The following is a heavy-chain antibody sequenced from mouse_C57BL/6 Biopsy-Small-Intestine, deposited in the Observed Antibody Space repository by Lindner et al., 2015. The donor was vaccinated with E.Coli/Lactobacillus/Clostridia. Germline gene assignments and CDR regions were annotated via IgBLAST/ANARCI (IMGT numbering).Heavy chain of an antibody. V-gene: IGHV1-84*02. Sequence: SVKVSCKTSGYTFYYLCYALGAPGPGQGLEWMGWINAGNGHTKYSQKFQGRVTITRDTSASTAYMELSSLISEDTAVYYCARAYCSGGDCYRSNVAFDIWGQGTMVTVSS. D-gene: IGHD2-13*01. CDR2: INAGNGHT. CDR3: ARAYCSGGDCYRSNVAFDI. CDR1: GYTFYYLC. J-gene: IGHJ3*01.